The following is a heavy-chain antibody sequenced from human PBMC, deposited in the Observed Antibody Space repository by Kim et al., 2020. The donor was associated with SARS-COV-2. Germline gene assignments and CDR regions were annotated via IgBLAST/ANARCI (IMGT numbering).Heavy chain of an antibody. CDR3: ARVGSSSWYFDY. V-gene: IGHV3-7*03. J-gene: IGHJ4*02. CDR1: GFTFSIYW. D-gene: IGHD6-13*01. CDR2: IKQDGSEK. Sequence: GGSLRLSCAASGFTFSIYWMSWVRQAPGKGLEWVANIKQDGSEKYYMDSVKGRFTISRDNAKNALYLQMNSLRAEDTAVYYCARVGSSSWYFDYWGQGTLVTVSS.